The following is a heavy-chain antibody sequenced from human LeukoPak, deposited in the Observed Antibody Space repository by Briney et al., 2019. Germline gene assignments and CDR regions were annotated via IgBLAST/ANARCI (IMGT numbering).Heavy chain of an antibody. CDR1: GGSFSGYY. CDR2: INHSGST. V-gene: IGHV4-34*01. CDR3: AREDYGDYWGALGY. J-gene: IGHJ4*02. Sequence: SETLSLTCAVYGGSFSGYYWSWIRQPPGKGLEWIGEINHSGSTNYNPSLKSRVTMSVGTSKNQFSLKLSSVTAADTAVYYCAREDYGDYWGALGYWGPGTLVTVSS. D-gene: IGHD4-17*01.